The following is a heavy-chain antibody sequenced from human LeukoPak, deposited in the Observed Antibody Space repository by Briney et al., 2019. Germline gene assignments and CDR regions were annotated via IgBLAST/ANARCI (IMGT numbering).Heavy chain of an antibody. V-gene: IGHV1-18*01. CDR3: ARDPREDAPGGTNY. J-gene: IGHJ4*02. D-gene: IGHD1-1*01. CDR2: ISAYNGNT. CDR1: GYTFTSYG. Sequence: GASVKVSCKASGYTFTSYGISWVRQAPGQGLEWMGWISAYNGNTNYAQKFQGRVTITADKSTSKAYMELSRLRSEDTDVYYCARDPREDAPGGTNYWAQGTLVTVSS.